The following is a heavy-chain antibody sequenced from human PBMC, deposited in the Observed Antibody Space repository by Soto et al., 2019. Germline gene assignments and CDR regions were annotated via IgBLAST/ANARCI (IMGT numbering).Heavy chain of an antibody. D-gene: IGHD3-22*01. Sequence: QVQLQESGPGLVKPSQTLSLTCTVSGGSISSGDYYWSWIRQPPGKGLEWIGYIYYSGSTYYNPSLKSRVTISVDTSKNQFSLKLSSVTAADTAVYYCARYHYYDSSGYYPPHFDYWGQGTLVTVSS. V-gene: IGHV4-30-4*01. CDR2: IYYSGST. CDR1: GGSISSGDYY. J-gene: IGHJ4*02. CDR3: ARYHYYDSSGYYPPHFDY.